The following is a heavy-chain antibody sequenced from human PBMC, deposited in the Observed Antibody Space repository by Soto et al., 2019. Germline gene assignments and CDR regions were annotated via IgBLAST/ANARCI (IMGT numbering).Heavy chain of an antibody. CDR1: GFTFSTYG. Sequence: QVQLVESGGGVVQPARSLRLSCAASGFTFSTYGMHWVRQAPGKGLEWVALIAYDGSNKYYADSVKGRFTISRDNSKNTLYLQMNSLRAEDTAVYYCAKGAYDYGTSSLAFDFWGQGTMVTVSS. J-gene: IGHJ3*01. CDR3: AKGAYDYGTSSLAFDF. CDR2: IAYDGSNK. D-gene: IGHD6-6*01. V-gene: IGHV3-30*18.